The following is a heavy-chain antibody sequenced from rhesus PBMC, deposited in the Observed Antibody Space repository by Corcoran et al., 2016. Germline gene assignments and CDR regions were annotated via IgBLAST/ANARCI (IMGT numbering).Heavy chain of an antibody. CDR1: GGPISSNY. CDR2: SYCSGSST. Sequence: QLQLQESGPGLVKPSETLSVTCAVSGGPISSNYWGRIRQPPGKGLEWIGRSYCSGSSTNYNPSLKRRVTLSVDTSKNPLSLTLSSVTAADTAVYYCASRATRVAATYFDYWGQGVLVTVSS. V-gene: IGHV4-169*02. J-gene: IGHJ4*01. CDR3: ASRATRVAATYFDY. D-gene: IGHD4-29*01.